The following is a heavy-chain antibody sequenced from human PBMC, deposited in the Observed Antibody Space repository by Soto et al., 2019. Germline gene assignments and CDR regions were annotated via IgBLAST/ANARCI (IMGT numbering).Heavy chain of an antibody. CDR3: AAGKSDYYDRSGSFDY. J-gene: IGHJ4*02. D-gene: IGHD3-22*01. Sequence: EVQLVQSGAEVKKPGESLKISCKGSGYSFTSYWIGWVRQMPGKGLEWMGIIYPGDSDTRYSPSFQGQVTISADKSISTADLQWSSLKASDTAMYYCAAGKSDYYDRSGSFDYWGQGTLVTVSS. V-gene: IGHV5-51*01. CDR1: GYSFTSYW. CDR2: IYPGDSDT.